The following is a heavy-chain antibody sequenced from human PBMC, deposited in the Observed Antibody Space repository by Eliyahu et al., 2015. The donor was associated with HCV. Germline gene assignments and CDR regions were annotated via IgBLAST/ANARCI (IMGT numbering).Heavy chain of an antibody. D-gene: IGHD1-14*01. CDR2: XIPIXGIA. Sequence: EVKKPGSSVNVSCKASGGTFSSXAISWVRQAPGXVLEWMGRXIPIXGIANYAQKFQGRXTXTADKXTSTAYMELSSLRSXDTAVYYCASNLGGETGVWGQGTLVTVSS. V-gene: IGHV1-69*04. CDR3: ASNLGGETGV. J-gene: IGHJ4*02. CDR1: GGTFSSXA.